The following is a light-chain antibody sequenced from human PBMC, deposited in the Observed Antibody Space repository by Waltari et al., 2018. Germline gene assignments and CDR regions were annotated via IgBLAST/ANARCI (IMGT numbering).Light chain of an antibody. V-gene: IGLV2-11*01. Sequence: QSALTQPRSVSGSPGQSFTISCTGTSSDVGVYNYVSWYQQHPGKVPKLMIYDVSKRPSGVPDRFSGSKSGNTASLTISGLQAEDEADYYCCSYAGSYSFVFGTGTKVTVL. CDR3: CSYAGSYSFV. J-gene: IGLJ1*01. CDR2: DVS. CDR1: SSDVGVYNY.